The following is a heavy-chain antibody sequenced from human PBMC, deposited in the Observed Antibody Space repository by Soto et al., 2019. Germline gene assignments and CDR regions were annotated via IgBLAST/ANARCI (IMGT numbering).Heavy chain of an antibody. J-gene: IGHJ4*02. CDR3: ATAIIHPYTVQYCSGGSCHGPYDY. Sequence: PGGSLRLSCAASGFTFSSYSMNWVRQAPGKGLEWVSYISSSSSTIYYADSVKGRFTISRDNAKNSLYLQMNSLRAEDTAVYYCATAIIHPYTVQYCSGGSCHGPYDYWGQGTLVTVSS. CDR2: ISSSSSTI. CDR1: GFTFSSYS. V-gene: IGHV3-48*01. D-gene: IGHD2-15*01.